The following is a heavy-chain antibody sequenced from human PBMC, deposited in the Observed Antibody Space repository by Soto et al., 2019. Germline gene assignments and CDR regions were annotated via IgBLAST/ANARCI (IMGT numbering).Heavy chain of an antibody. CDR2: INPSGGST. CDR3: ARDRDSSGYYYGDAGEYFQH. CDR1: GYTFTSYY. J-gene: IGHJ1*01. Sequence: GASVKVSCKASGYTFTSYYMHWVRQAPGQGLEWMGIINPSGGSTSYAQKFQGRVTMTRDTSTSTVYMELSSLRSEDTAVYYCARDRDSSGYYYGDAGEYFQHWGQGTRVTVSS. V-gene: IGHV1-46*01. D-gene: IGHD3-22*01.